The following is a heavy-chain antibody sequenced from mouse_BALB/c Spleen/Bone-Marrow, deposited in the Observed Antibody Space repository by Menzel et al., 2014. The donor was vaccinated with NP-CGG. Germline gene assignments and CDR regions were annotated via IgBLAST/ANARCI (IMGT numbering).Heavy chain of an antibody. CDR1: GFNIKDTY. Sequence: EVKLQESGAELVKPGASVKLSCTASGFNIKDTYMHWVKQRPEQGLEWIGRIDPANGNTKYDPKFQGKATITADTSSNTGYLQLNSMTSEDKAVYYYAFIRYGDAMDYWGQGTSVTVSS. J-gene: IGHJ4*01. CDR3: AFIRYGDAMDY. CDR2: IDPANGNT. V-gene: IGHV14-3*02. D-gene: IGHD1-1*02.